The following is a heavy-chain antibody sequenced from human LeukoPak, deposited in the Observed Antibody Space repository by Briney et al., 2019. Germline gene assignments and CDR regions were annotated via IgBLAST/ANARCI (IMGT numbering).Heavy chain of an antibody. Sequence: TSETLSLTCTLSGLSINNYYWSWVRPPAPKGRDWIGRVYSSGTTNFHPSLNHRLTMSVDTSKMQFCLKLSSVTAADTAVYYCARVRSTGSTYFDYWGQGTLVTVSS. CDR1: GLSINNYY. D-gene: IGHD1-7*01. CDR3: ARVRSTGSTYFDY. V-gene: IGHV4-4*07. CDR2: VYSSGTT. J-gene: IGHJ4*02.